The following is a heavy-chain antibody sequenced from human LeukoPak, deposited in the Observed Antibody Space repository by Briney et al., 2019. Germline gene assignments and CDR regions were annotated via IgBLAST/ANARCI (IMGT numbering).Heavy chain of an antibody. CDR1: GFTVSDNY. Sequence: GGSLRLSCEASGFTVSDNYMSWVRQAPEEGLEWVSVVNSGGRTYYADSVEGRFTISRDNSKNTLYLQMNSLGVEDTAVYYCARGDNFDYWGQGALVTVSS. CDR2: VNSGGRT. J-gene: IGHJ4*02. D-gene: IGHD3-16*01. V-gene: IGHV3-66*01. CDR3: ARGDNFDY.